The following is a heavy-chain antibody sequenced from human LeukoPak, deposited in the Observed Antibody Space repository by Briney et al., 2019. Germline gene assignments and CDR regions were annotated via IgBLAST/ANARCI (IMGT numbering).Heavy chain of an antibody. J-gene: IGHJ5*02. Sequence: SGGSLRLSCAASGFTFSDYYMSWIRQAPGKGLEWVSYISSSGSTIYYADSVKGRFTISRDNAKNSLYLQMNSLRAEDTAVYYCAKDRYSSSSDWFDPWGQGTLVTVSS. D-gene: IGHD6-6*01. V-gene: IGHV3-11*01. CDR1: GFTFSDYY. CDR3: AKDRYSSSSDWFDP. CDR2: ISSSGSTI.